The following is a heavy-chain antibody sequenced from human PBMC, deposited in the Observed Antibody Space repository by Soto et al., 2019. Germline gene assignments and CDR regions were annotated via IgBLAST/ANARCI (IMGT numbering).Heavy chain of an antibody. Sequence: QVQLVQSGAEVKKPGASVKVSCKASGYTFTSYDINWVRQATGQGLEWMGWMNPNSGNTGYEQKFQGRVTMTRNTSRCTANMELSSRRSEDTAVYYCARWGVGPRFYYYGMDVWGQGTTVTVSS. CDR2: MNPNSGNT. D-gene: IGHD3-16*01. J-gene: IGHJ6*02. CDR3: ARWGVGPRFYYYGMDV. V-gene: IGHV1-8*01. CDR1: GYTFTSYD.